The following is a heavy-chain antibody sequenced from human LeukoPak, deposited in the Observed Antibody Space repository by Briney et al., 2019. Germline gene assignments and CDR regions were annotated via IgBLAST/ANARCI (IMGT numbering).Heavy chain of an antibody. CDR3: ASPRYGGYVY. CDR1: GFTFSSYE. CDR2: ISSSGSTI. Sequence: GGSLRLSCAASGFTFSSYEMNWVRQAPGKGLEWVSYISSSGSTIYYADSVKGRFTISRDNAKNSLYLQMNSLRAEDTALYYCASPRYGGYVYWGQGTVVTVSS. J-gene: IGHJ4*02. V-gene: IGHV3-48*03. D-gene: IGHD5-12*01.